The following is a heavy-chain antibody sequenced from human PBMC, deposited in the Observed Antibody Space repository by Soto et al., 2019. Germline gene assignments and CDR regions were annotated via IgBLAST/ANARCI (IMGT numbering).Heavy chain of an antibody. J-gene: IGHJ4*02. CDR1: GLIFRNYG. CDR2: IWYDGSDM. Sequence: QVQLVESGGGVVQPGRSLRLSCAVSGLIFRNYGMHWVRQAPGKGPEWVAVIWYDGSDMYYAESVKGRFTISRDNSKNPLYLQMNSLRAEDTAVYYCATDQGLFWGQGTLVTVSS. CDR3: ATDQGLF. V-gene: IGHV3-33*01. D-gene: IGHD3-16*01.